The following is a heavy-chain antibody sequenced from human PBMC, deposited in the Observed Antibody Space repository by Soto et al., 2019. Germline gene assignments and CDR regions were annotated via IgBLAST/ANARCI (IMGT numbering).Heavy chain of an antibody. D-gene: IGHD4-17*01. J-gene: IGHJ4*01. CDR1: GDSISTHNW. CDR3: ARGLTTSPRDDY. CDR2: IYHSGST. Sequence: PSETLSLTCAVSGDSISTHNWWSWVRQPPGKGLEWIGEIYHSGSTNYSPSLKSRVTISLDKSKNQFSLKLSSVTAADTAVYYCARGLTTSPRDDYWGQGILVTVSS. V-gene: IGHV4-4*02.